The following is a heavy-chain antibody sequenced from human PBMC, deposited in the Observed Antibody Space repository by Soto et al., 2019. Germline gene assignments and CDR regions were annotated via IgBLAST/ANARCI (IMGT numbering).Heavy chain of an antibody. CDR1: GGSGGSFSGYY. CDR2: INHSGST. D-gene: IGHD2-21*01. J-gene: IGHJ4*01. V-gene: IGHV4-34*01. CDR3: ARRLALKPRYYFDY. Sequence: TSETLSLTCAVYGGSGGSFSGYYWSWIRQPPGKGLEWIGEINHSGSTNYNPSLKSRVTISVDTPNNQFSLKVSSVTAANTAVYYCARRLALKPRYYFDYWSQGTLVT.